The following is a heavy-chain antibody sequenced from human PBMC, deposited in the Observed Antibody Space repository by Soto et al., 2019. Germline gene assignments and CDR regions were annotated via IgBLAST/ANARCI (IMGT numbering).Heavy chain of an antibody. CDR3: ARHPTVTEYYFDY. CDR2: IYYSGIT. J-gene: IGHJ4*02. CDR1: GGSISSYY. V-gene: IGHV4-59*08. Sequence: ETLSLTCTVSGGSISSYYWSWIRQPPGKGLEWIGYIYYSGITDYNPSLKSRVTISVDTSKNQFSLKLSSVTAADTAVYYCARHPTVTEYYFDYWGQGTLVTVSS. D-gene: IGHD4-17*01.